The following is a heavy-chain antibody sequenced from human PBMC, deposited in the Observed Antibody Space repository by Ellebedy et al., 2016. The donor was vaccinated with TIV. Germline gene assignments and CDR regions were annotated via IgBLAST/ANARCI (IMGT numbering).Heavy chain of an antibody. V-gene: IGHV3-30-3*01. CDR2: ISYDGSNK. Sequence: GESLKISXAASGFTFSSYAMHWVRQAPGKGLEWVAVISYDGSNKYYADSVKGRFTISRDNSKNTLYLQMNSLRAEDTAVYYCARDNGDILFDYWGQGTLVTVSS. CDR1: GFTFSSYA. D-gene: IGHD4-17*01. CDR3: ARDNGDILFDY. J-gene: IGHJ4*02.